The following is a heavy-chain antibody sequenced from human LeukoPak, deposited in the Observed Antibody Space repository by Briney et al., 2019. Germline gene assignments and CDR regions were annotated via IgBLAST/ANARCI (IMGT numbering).Heavy chain of an antibody. J-gene: IGHJ4*02. D-gene: IGHD3-22*01. CDR2: ISAADGDNT. V-gene: IGHV3-23*01. Sequence: GGSLRLSCVASGFTFRNFAMSWVRQAPGKGLEWVSAISAADGDNTYYADSVKGRFTISRDNSENSLHLQMSSLRAEDTAVYYCAKFKGHYYYDSSGYCDNWGQGTLVTVSS. CDR3: AKFKGHYYYDSSGYCDN. CDR1: GFTFRNFA.